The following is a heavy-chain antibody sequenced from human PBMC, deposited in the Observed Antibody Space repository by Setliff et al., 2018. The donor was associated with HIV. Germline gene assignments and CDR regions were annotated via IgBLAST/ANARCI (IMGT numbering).Heavy chain of an antibody. CDR1: GGSISSYY. CDR2: IYYSGST. D-gene: IGHD3-22*01. J-gene: IGHJ4*02. Sequence: SETLSLTCTVSGGSISSYYWSWIRQPPGKGLEWIGYIYYSGSTNYNPSLKSRVTISVDTSKNHFSLKLSSVTAADTAVYYCARDSGYYDSSGYYSYSHYFDYWGQGTLVTVSS. V-gene: IGHV4-59*01. CDR3: ARDSGYYDSSGYYSYSHYFDY.